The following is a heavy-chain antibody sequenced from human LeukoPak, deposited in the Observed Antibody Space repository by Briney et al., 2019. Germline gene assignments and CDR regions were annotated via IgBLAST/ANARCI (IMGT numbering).Heavy chain of an antibody. Sequence: SETLSLTCTVSGGSISSGGYYWSWIRQPPGKGLEWIGYIYHSGSTYYNPSLKSRVTISVDRSKNQFSLKLSSVTAADTAVYYCATSNDYIWFDPWGQGTLVTVSS. V-gene: IGHV4-30-2*01. J-gene: IGHJ5*02. CDR3: ATSNDYIWFDP. D-gene: IGHD2-21*02. CDR2: IYHSGST. CDR1: GGSISSGGYY.